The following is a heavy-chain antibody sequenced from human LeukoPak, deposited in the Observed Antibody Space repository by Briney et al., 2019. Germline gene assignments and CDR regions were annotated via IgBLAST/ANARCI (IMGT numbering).Heavy chain of an antibody. J-gene: IGHJ4*02. D-gene: IGHD2-15*01. CDR1: GFIVSNNY. V-gene: IGHV3-53*01. CDR3: AREAGYCSGSSCFYFDS. CDR2: LYSGGST. Sequence: PGGSLRLSCAASGFIVSNNYMSWVRRAPGRGLEWVSVLYSGGSTYYADSVKGRFTISRDNSKNMLYLQMNSLRAEDTAVYYCAREAGYCSGSSCFYFDSWGQGTLVTVSS.